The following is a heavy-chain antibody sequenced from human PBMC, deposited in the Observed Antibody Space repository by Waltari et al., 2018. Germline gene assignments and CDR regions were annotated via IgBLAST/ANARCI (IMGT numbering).Heavy chain of an antibody. J-gene: IGHJ4*02. D-gene: IGHD2-21*02. V-gene: IGHV4-30-2*01. CDR1: GGSISSGGYS. CDR3: AREGGPYCGGDCSFDY. Sequence: QLQLQESGSGLVKPSQTLSLTCAVSGGSISSGGYSWNWIRQPPGKGLEWIGYIYNSGSTYYNPSLRSRVTISVDRSKNHFSLKLTSVTAADTAVYYCAREGGPYCGGDCSFDYWGQGTLVTVSS. CDR2: IYNSGST.